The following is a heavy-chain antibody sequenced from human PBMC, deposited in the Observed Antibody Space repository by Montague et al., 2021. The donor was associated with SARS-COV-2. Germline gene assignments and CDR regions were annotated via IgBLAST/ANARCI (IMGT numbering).Heavy chain of an antibody. Sequence: SETLSLTCTVSGGSISNSHYYCAWIRQPPGKGLEWIGSIYFNGHSYYNPSLKNRASISLDTSKNQYYLKLNSVAAADTAVYYCARQSQYQTGGLDIWGQGTMVTVSS. CDR2: IYFNGHS. CDR1: GGSISNSHYY. V-gene: IGHV4-39*01. CDR3: ARQSQYQTGGLDI. J-gene: IGHJ3*02. D-gene: IGHD2-2*01.